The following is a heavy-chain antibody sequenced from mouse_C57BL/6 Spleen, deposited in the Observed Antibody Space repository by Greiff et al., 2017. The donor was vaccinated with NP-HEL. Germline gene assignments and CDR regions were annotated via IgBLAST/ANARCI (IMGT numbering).Heavy chain of an antibody. CDR3: ARERNGNYWYFDV. CDR1: GFTFSSYA. CDR2: ISDGGSYT. V-gene: IGHV5-4*01. Sequence: EVMLVESGGGLVKPGGSLKLSCAASGFTFSSYAMSWVRQTPEKRLEWVATISDGGSYTYYPDNVKGRFTISRDNAKNNLYLQMSHLKSEDTAMYYCARERNGNYWYFDVWGTGTTVTVSS. D-gene: IGHD2-1*01. J-gene: IGHJ1*03.